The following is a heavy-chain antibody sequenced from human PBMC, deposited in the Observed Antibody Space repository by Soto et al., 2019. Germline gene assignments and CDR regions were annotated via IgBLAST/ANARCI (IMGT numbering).Heavy chain of an antibody. D-gene: IGHD6-13*01. CDR3: ARRWGPGIAAAGTTGGTNYYYCYGMAV. V-gene: IGHV4-34*01. CDR2: INHSGST. J-gene: IGHJ6*02. Sequence: SETLSLTYAVYGGSFSGYYWSWIRQPPGKGLEWIGEINHSGSTNYNPSLKSRVTISVDTSKNQFSLKLSSVTAADTAVYYCARRWGPGIAAAGTTGGTNYYYCYGMAVWGQGTTVTVSS. CDR1: GGSFSGYY.